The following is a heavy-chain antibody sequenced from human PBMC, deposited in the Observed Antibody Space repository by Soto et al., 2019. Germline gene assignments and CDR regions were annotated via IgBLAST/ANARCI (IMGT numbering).Heavy chain of an antibody. Sequence: GGSLRLSCAASGFTFSNAWMNWVRQAPGKGLEWVGRIKSKTDGGTTDYAAPVKGRFTISRDDSKNTLYLQMNSLKTEDTAVYYCTTDPTKLSGPLTYYYYGMDVWGQGTTVTVSS. CDR3: TTDPTKLSGPLTYYYYGMDV. J-gene: IGHJ6*02. CDR1: GFTFSNAW. D-gene: IGHD5-12*01. V-gene: IGHV3-15*07. CDR2: IKSKTDGGTT.